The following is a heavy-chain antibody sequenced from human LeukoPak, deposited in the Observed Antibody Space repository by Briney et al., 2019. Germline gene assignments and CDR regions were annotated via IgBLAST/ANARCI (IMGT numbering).Heavy chain of an antibody. CDR3: ARDLQPVSTYYYDSSGYNY. D-gene: IGHD3-22*01. J-gene: IGHJ4*02. Sequence: GAPVKVSCKASGYTFTGHYMHWVRQAPGQGLEWMGWINPNSGGTNYAQKFQGRVTMTRDTSISTAYMELSRLRSDDTAVYYCARDLQPVSTYYYDSSGYNYWGQGTLVTVSS. V-gene: IGHV1-2*02. CDR1: GYTFTGHY. CDR2: INPNSGGT.